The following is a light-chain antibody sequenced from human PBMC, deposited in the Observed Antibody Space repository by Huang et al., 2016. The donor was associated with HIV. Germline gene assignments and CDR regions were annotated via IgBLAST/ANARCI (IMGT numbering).Light chain of an antibody. Sequence: DIQMTQSPSFLSASVGDRTTITCRASHGIDSYLTWYQQKPGRAPKLLIYAASTLETGVPAKFSGGGSGLEFTLTVSGLQPEDFAIYYCQQTYSAPHTFGQGTKVE. CDR1: HGIDSY. V-gene: IGKV1-39*01. CDR2: AAS. J-gene: IGKJ1*01. CDR3: QQTYSAPHT.